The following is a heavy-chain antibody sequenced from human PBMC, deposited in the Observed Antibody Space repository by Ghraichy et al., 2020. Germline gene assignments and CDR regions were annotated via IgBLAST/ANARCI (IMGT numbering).Heavy chain of an antibody. V-gene: IGHV4-34*01. CDR2: INHSGST. D-gene: IGHD2-21*02. CDR1: GGSFSGYY. J-gene: IGHJ6*02. CDR3: ARGGDIVVVTAIPQDYYYYGMDV. Sequence: SETLSLTCAVYGGSFSGYYWSWIRQPPGKGLEWIGEINHSGSTNYNPSLKSRVTISVDTSKNQFSLKLSSVTAADTAVYYCARGGDIVVVTAIPQDYYYYGMDVWGQGTTVTVSS.